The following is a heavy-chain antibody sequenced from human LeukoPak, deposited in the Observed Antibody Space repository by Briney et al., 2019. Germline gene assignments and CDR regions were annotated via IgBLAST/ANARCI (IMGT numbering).Heavy chain of an antibody. CDR2: ISQDGTKQ. CDR1: GFTVSSNY. Sequence: GSLRLSCAASGFTVSSNYMSWVRQAPGKGLECVASISQDGTKQCYVDSVRGRFTISRDDAKNSVYLQMNNLRVQDTAVYYCVRRNLFDYWGQGTLVTVSS. J-gene: IGHJ4*02. V-gene: IGHV3-7*03. CDR3: VRRNLFDY.